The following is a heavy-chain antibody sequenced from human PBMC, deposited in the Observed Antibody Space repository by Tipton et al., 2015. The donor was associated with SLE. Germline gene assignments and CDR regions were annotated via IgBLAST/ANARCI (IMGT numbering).Heavy chain of an antibody. Sequence: RSLRLSCAASGFTFSNYAMHWVRQAPGKGLEWVALISYDGSNKYYADSVKGRFTISRDNSKDTLYLQMNNLRAEDTAVYYCARDSASVYAIGYWGQGTLVTVSS. CDR2: ISYDGSNK. J-gene: IGHJ4*02. D-gene: IGHD2-8*01. V-gene: IGHV3-30*04. CDR1: GFTFSNYA. CDR3: ARDSASVYAIGY.